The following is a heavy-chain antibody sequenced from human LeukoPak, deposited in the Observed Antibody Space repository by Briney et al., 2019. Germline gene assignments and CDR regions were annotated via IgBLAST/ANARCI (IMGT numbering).Heavy chain of an antibody. CDR2: MNPNSGNT. D-gene: IGHD3-22*01. J-gene: IGHJ4*02. CDR1: GHTFTSYD. V-gene: IGHV1-8*01. Sequence: ASVKVSCKASGHTFTSYDINRVRQATGQGLEWMGWMNPNSGNTGYAQKFQGRVTMTRNTSISAAYMELSSLRSEDTAVYYCARGPIIAATDYYDSSGYYYWGQGTLVTVSS. CDR3: ARGPIIAATDYYDSSGYYY.